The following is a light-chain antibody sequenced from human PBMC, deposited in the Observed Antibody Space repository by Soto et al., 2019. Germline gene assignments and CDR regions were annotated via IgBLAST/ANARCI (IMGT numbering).Light chain of an antibody. J-gene: IGKJ1*01. CDR1: QGIRDD. V-gene: IGKV1-6*01. CDR2: SAS. Sequence: AIQMTQSPSSLSASVGDRVTITCRASQGIRDDLGWYQQKPGKAPKLLIYSASSLQSGVPSRFSGSGPGTDFTLTISSLQPEDFATYYCLQDYNYPWTFGQGTKVDIK. CDR3: LQDYNYPWT.